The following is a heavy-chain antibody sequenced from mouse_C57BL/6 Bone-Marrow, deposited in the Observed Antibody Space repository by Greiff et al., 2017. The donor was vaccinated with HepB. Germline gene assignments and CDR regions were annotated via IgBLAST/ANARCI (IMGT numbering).Heavy chain of an antibody. CDR1: GFSLTSSG. CDR2: IWGDGST. D-gene: IGHD2-3*01. CDR3: AKPYDGYSYWYFDV. Sequence: VQGVESGPGLVAPSQSLSITCTVSGFSLTSSGVSWVRQPPGKGLEWLGVIWGDGSTNYHSALISRLSISKDNSKSQVFLKLNSLQTDDTATYYCAKPYDGYSYWYFDVWGTGTTVTVSS. V-gene: IGHV2-3*01. J-gene: IGHJ1*03.